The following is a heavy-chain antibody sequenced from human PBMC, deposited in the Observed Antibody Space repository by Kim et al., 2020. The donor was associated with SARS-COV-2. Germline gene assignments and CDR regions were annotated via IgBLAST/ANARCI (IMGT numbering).Heavy chain of an antibody. CDR2: RGSI. Sequence: RGSIGYADSVKGRFTISRDNAKNSLYLQMNSLSAEDTALYYCAKGGGYSPWGQGTLVTVSS. V-gene: IGHV3-9*01. D-gene: IGHD3-22*01. J-gene: IGHJ5*02. CDR3: AKGGGYSP.